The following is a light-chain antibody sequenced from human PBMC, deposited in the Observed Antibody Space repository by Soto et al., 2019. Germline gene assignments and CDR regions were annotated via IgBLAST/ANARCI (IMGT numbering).Light chain of an antibody. Sequence: QSVLTQPPSVSAAPGQKVTISCSGSSSNIGSNYVSWYQQLPGTAPKLLIYDNNKRPSGIPDRFSGSKSGTSATLGITGLQTGDEADYYCGTWDSSLSAYVFGTGTKLTV. J-gene: IGLJ1*01. CDR2: DNN. CDR3: GTWDSSLSAYV. CDR1: SSNIGSNY. V-gene: IGLV1-51*01.